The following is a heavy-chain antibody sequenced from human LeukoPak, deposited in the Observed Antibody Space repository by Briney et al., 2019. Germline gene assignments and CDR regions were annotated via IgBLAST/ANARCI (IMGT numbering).Heavy chain of an antibody. Sequence: GGSLRLSCAASGFTFSSYAMSWVRQAPGKGLEWVSAISGSGGSTYYADSVKGRFTISRDNSKNTLYLQMNSLRAEDTAVYYCAKSSYSSGRYVGSWFDPWGQGTLVTVSS. CDR3: AKSSYSSGRYVGSWFDP. D-gene: IGHD6-19*01. CDR1: GFTFSSYA. V-gene: IGHV3-23*01. J-gene: IGHJ5*02. CDR2: ISGSGGST.